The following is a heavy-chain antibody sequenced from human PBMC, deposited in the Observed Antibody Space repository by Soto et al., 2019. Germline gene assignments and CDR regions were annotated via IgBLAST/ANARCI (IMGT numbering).Heavy chain of an antibody. J-gene: IGHJ3*02. D-gene: IGHD3-22*01. CDR3: AIQFPYYYDSSGYYLPLGAFDI. V-gene: IGHV1-69*13. CDR2: IIPIFGTA. CDR1: GGTFSSYA. Sequence: VKVSCKASGGTFSSYAISWVRQAPGQGLEWMGGIIPIFGTANYAQKFQGRVTITADESTSTAYMELSSLRSEDTAVYYCAIQFPYYYDSSGYYLPLGAFDIWGQGTMVTVSS.